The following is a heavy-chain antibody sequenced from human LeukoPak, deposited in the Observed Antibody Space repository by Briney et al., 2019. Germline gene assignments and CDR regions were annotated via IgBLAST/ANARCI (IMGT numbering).Heavy chain of an antibody. J-gene: IGHJ4*02. CDR2: IIPIFGTA. CDR1: GGTFSSYA. Sequence: ASVKVSCKASGGTFSSYAISWVRQAPGQGLEWMGGIIPIFGTANYAQKFQGRVTITADESTSTAYMELSSLRSEDTAVYYCAGRTSGPMRMVYAPTFDYWGQGTLVTVSS. V-gene: IGHV1-69*13. CDR3: AGRTSGPMRMVYAPTFDY. D-gene: IGHD2-8*01.